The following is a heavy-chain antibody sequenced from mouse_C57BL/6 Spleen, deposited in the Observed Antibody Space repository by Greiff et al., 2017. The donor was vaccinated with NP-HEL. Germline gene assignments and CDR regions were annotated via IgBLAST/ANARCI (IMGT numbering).Heavy chain of an antibody. V-gene: IGHV1-64*01. D-gene: IGHD2-3*01. Sequence: QVQLQQPGAELVKPGASVKLSCKASGYTFTSYWMHWVKQRPGQGLEWIGMIHPNSGSTNYNEKFTSKATLTVDKSSSTAYMQLSSLTSEDSAVYYWAREADGYYVNYWGQGTTLTVSS. J-gene: IGHJ2*01. CDR2: IHPNSGST. CDR1: GYTFTSYW. CDR3: AREADGYYVNY.